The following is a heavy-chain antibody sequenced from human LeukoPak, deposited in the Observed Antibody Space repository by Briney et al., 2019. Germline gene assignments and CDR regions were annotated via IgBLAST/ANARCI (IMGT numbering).Heavy chain of an antibody. J-gene: IGHJ5*02. CDR3: ARDDSSGYYPSAYWFDP. CDR1: GFTFSSYS. D-gene: IGHD3-22*01. V-gene: IGHV3-21*01. Sequence: PGGSLRLSCAASGFTFSSYSMNWVRQAPGKGLEWVSSISSSSSYIYYADSVKGRFTISRDNAKNSLYLQMNSLRAEDTAVYYCARDDSSGYYPSAYWFDPWGQGTLVTVPS. CDR2: ISSSSSYI.